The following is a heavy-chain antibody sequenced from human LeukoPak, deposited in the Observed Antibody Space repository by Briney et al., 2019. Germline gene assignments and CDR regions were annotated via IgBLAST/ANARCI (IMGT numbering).Heavy chain of an antibody. CDR2: VNLQGST. Sequence: DPSETLSLTCGVSGGSISNTNWWTWVRQPPGKGLEWIGEVNLQGSTNYNPSPKSRVAISVDKSENHISLKLTSVTAADTAVYYCAREGGPYRPLDYSGQGTLVTVAS. CDR3: AREGGPYRPLDY. J-gene: IGHJ4*02. CDR1: GGSISNTNW. V-gene: IGHV4-4*02.